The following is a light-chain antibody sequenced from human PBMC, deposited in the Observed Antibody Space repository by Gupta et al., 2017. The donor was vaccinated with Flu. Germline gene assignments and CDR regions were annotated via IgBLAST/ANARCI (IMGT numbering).Light chain of an antibody. Sequence: VTVGTPASISSRASQGCVHRNANTTLNWFHLMPGRCPGRLIYQGTKRGSGVPDRFSGSGTGTQLTLDVSRVESDDVGFHNCGQGEGWPYAFGQGTKLEI. CDR2: QGT. CDR1: QGCVHRNANTT. V-gene: IGKV2-30*02. CDR3: GQGEGWPYA. J-gene: IGKJ2*01.